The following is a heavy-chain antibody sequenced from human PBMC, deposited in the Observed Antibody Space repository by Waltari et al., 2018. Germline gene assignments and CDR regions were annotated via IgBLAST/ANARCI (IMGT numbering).Heavy chain of an antibody. Sequence: QLQLQESGPGLVKPSETLSLTCTVSVDSISSRTSYYWGGVRQPPGKGLEWIGSIRHRGRTYDHTPFKGRGTVSIDTSTNQFYLKLNSVTAADTAVYFCSHYSYYYDTSGYHDYWGQGTLVIVSS. V-gene: IGHV4-39*01. CDR2: IRHRGRT. CDR3: SHYSYYYDTSGYHDY. CDR1: VDSISSRTSYY. D-gene: IGHD3-22*01. J-gene: IGHJ4*02.